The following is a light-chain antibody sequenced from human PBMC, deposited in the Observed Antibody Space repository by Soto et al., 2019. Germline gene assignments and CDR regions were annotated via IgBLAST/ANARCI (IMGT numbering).Light chain of an antibody. CDR1: QSLLHSNVYNY. J-gene: IGKJ5*01. CDR2: LGS. Sequence: DIVMTQSPLSLPVTPGEPASISCRSSQSLLHSNVYNYLDWYLQKPGQSPQLLIYLGSNRASGVPDRFSGSGSGTDFTLKISRVEAEDVGVYYCMQALQTTITFGQGTRLEIK. CDR3: MQALQTTIT. V-gene: IGKV2-28*01.